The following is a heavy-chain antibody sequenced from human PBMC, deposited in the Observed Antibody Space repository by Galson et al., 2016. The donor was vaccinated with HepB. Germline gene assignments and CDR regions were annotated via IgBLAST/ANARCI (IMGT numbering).Heavy chain of an antibody. CDR2: ISRSSAFI. D-gene: IGHD6-13*01. Sequence: SLRLSCAASGFSFSDYSMNWVRQAPGKGLQWVASISRSSAFIHYADSVKGRFTISRDHAQNFLFLEIDRPKADDTAVYYCAGEHDGSSGFLDYWGQGTLVTGSS. CDR1: GFSFSDYS. J-gene: IGHJ4*02. V-gene: IGHV3-21*06. CDR3: AGEHDGSSGFLDY.